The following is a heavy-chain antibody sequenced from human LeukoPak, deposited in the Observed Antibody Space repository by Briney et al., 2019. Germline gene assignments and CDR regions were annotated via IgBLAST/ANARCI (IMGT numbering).Heavy chain of an antibody. CDR3: ARTYSSGWAFFDY. Sequence: GESLKISCKGSGYRFTSYWIGWVRQMPGKGLEWMGRIDPSDSYTNYSPSFQGHVTISADKSISTAYLQWRSLKASDTAIYYCARTYSSGWAFFDYWGQGNMVTVSS. J-gene: IGHJ4*02. V-gene: IGHV5-10-1*01. CDR2: IDPSDSYT. CDR1: GYRFTSYW. D-gene: IGHD6-19*01.